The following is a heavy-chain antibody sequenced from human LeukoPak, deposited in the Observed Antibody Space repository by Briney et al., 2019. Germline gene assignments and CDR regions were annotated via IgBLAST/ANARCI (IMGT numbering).Heavy chain of an antibody. CDR1: GFTFSSYA. J-gene: IGHJ4*02. V-gene: IGHV3-64*01. Sequence: GSLRLSCAASGFTFSSYAMHWVRQAPGKGLEYVSAISSNGGSTYYANSVKGRFTISRDNSKNTLYLQMGSLRAEDMAVYYCARGQVVVVVAAFDYWGQGTLVTVSS. CDR2: ISSNGGST. D-gene: IGHD2-15*01. CDR3: ARGQVVVVVAAFDY.